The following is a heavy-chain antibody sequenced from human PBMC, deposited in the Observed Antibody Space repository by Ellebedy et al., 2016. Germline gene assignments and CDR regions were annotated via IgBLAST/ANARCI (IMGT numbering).Heavy chain of an antibody. CDR1: GFTFDDYA. D-gene: IGHD3-10*01. Sequence: SLKISXAASGFTFDDYAMHWVRQPPGEGLEWVAGISWNGATVAYADSVNGRFTISRHNAKNSLLLQMNFLRPDETALYYCAKDRGGDFGGLFDSWGQGTLVTVSS. J-gene: IGHJ4*02. CDR3: AKDRGGDFGGLFDS. CDR2: ISWNGATV. V-gene: IGHV3-9*01.